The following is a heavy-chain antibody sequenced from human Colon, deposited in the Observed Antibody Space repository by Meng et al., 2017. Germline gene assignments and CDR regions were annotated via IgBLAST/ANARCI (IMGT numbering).Heavy chain of an antibody. CDR2: INAADGST. CDR3: ARGAITRTATALGW. D-gene: IGHD6-19*01. J-gene: IGHJ4*02. V-gene: IGHV1-3*01. Sequence: VQFGESGAEGKKPGASVKLSCKPSGFTFTGYTLHWVRQAPGQSLEWMGWINAADGSTKYSQKFLDRVTITRDTSASTVYMELSSLTSEDTAVYYCARGAITRTATALGWWGQGTLVTSPQ. CDR1: GFTFTGYT.